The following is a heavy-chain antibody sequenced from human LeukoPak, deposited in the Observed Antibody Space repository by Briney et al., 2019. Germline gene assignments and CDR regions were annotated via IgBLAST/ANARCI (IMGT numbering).Heavy chain of an antibody. J-gene: IGHJ4*02. D-gene: IGHD3-10*01. CDR1: DGGITGYY. Sequence: SETLSLTCSVSDGGITGYYWGWIRQPPAKGMEWIGHIYSASTNYSPSLNTRVTISVDTSKNQFSLGLNSVTAADTAVYYCARDNPPGDYWGQGTLVTVSS. CDR3: ARDNPPGDY. V-gene: IGHV4-59*01. CDR2: IYSAST.